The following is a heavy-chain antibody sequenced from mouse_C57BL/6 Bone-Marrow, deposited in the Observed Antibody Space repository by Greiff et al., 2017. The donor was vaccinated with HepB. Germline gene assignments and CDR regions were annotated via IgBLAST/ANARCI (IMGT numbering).Heavy chain of an antibody. CDR1: GYTFTSYW. D-gene: IGHD1-1*01. CDR2: IHPSDSDT. Sequence: QVQLQQPGAELVKPGASVKLSCKASGYTFTSYWMHWVKQRPGQGLEWIGRIHPSDSDTNYNQKFKGKATLTVDKSSSPAYMQLRSLTSEDAAVSDCAISPYDYGSMDYWGQGTSVTVSS. CDR3: AISPYDYGSMDY. J-gene: IGHJ4*01. V-gene: IGHV1-74*01.